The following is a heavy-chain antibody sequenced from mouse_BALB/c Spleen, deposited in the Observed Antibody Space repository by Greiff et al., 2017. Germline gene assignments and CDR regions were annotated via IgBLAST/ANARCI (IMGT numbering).Heavy chain of an antibody. CDR3: TRFITTVVPYYFDY. D-gene: IGHD1-1*01. CDR1: GYTFTSYW. J-gene: IGHJ2*01. CDR2: IYPSDSYT. Sequence: QVQLQQPGAELVRPGASVKLSCKASGYTFTSYWINWVKQRPGQGLEWIGNIYPSDSYTNYNQKFKDKATLTVDKSSSTAYMQLSSPTSEDSAVYYCTRFITTVVPYYFDYWGQGTTLTVSS. V-gene: IGHV1-69*02.